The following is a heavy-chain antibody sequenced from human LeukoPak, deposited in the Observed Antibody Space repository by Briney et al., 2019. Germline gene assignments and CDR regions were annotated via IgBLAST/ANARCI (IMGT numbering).Heavy chain of an antibody. CDR2: ISAYNGNT. V-gene: IGHV1-18*01. CDR1: GYTFTSYG. J-gene: IGHJ4*02. Sequence: GASVKVSCKASGYTFTSYGISWVRQAPGQGLEWMGWISAYNGNTNYAQKLQGRVTMTTDTSTSTAYMELRSLRSDDTAVYYCARAFRGRAGVVPAAIGYWGQGTLVTVSS. CDR3: ARAFRGRAGVVPAAIGY. D-gene: IGHD2-2*01.